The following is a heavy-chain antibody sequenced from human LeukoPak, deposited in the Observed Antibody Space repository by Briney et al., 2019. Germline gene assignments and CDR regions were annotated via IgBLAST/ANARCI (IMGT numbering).Heavy chain of an antibody. J-gene: IGHJ4*02. CDR2: INNDGSST. CDR1: GFTFSTYW. Sequence: GGSLRLSCAASGFTFSTYWMQWVRQAPGKGLVWVSRINNDGSSTSYADSVKGRFTIPRDNAKNTLFLQMNSLRAEDTGVYFCARHLTYGGWNSWGQGTLVTVSS. CDR3: ARHLTYGGWNS. D-gene: IGHD4-23*01. V-gene: IGHV3-74*01.